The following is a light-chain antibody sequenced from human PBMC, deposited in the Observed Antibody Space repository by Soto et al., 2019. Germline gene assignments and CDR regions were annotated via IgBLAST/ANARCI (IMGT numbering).Light chain of an antibody. CDR3: QQYNNWPRT. V-gene: IGKV3-15*01. Sequence: EVVMTQSPATLSVSPGERATLSCRASQSVSRNLAWYQRQPGQAPRLLMYDASTRGTGVPARFSGSGSGTEFTLTISSLQSEDFAVYYCQQYNNWPRTFGQGTKVDIK. J-gene: IGKJ1*01. CDR1: QSVSRN. CDR2: DAS.